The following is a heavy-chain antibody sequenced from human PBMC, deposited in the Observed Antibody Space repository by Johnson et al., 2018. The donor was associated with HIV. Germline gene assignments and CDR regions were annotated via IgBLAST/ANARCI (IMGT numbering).Heavy chain of an antibody. J-gene: IGHJ3*02. CDR2: ISWNSGSI. CDR3: ARERATLLFRASGAAFDI. Sequence: DVQVVESGGGVVQPGRSLRLSCAASGFTFSSYAMHWVRQAPGKGLEWVSGISWNSGSIGYADSVKGRFTISRDNAKNSLYLQMNSLRAEDTAVFYCARERATLLFRASGAAFDIWGQGTMVTVSS. D-gene: IGHD3-10*02. CDR1: GFTFSSYA. V-gene: IGHV3-9*01.